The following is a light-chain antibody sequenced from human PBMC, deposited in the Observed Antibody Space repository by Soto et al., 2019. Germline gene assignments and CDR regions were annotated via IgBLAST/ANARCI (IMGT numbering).Light chain of an antibody. Sequence: SDELTQPPSVSVSPGQTARSTCSGAALPKQYAYGYQQKPGQSPVLVIYKDSERPSGIPERLSGYSSATTVTLTISGVQAEDEADYYCQSADSSGTYVVFGGGTKLTVL. CDR2: KDS. V-gene: IGLV3-25*03. J-gene: IGLJ2*01. CDR1: ALPKQY. CDR3: QSADSSGTYVV.